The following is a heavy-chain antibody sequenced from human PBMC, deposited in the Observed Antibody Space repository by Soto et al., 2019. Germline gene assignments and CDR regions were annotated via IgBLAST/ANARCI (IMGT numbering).Heavy chain of an antibody. CDR2: ISYDGSNK. D-gene: IGHD3-3*01. CDR3: ARDRLYYDWFDP. Sequence: QVQLVESGGGVVQPGRSLRLSCAASGFTFSSYAMHWVRQAPGKGLEWVAVISYDGSNKYYADSVKGRFTISRDNSKNTLYLQMNSLRAEDTAVYYCARDRLYYDWFDPWGQGTLVTVSS. CDR1: GFTFSSYA. V-gene: IGHV3-30-3*01. J-gene: IGHJ5*02.